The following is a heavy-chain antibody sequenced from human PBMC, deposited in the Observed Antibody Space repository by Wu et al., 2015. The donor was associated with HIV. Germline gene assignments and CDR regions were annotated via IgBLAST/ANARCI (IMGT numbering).Heavy chain of an antibody. CDR1: GYTFTGYY. V-gene: IGHV1-2*02. Sequence: QVQLVQSGAEVKKPGASVKVSCKASGYTFTGYYMHWLRQAPGQGLEWMGWTNPNSGDTSYSQKLQSRVTMTRDTSISTVYMELSRLRFDDSAVYYCARDPQEVSGWYTHWGQGTLVTVSS. CDR2: TNPNSGDT. CDR3: ARDPQEVSGWYTH. J-gene: IGHJ4*02. D-gene: IGHD6-19*01.